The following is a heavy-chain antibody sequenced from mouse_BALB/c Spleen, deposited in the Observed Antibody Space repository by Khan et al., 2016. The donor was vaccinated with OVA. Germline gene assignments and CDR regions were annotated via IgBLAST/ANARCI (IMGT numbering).Heavy chain of an antibody. CDR2: INPNTDNI. CDR1: GYSFTLYY. D-gene: IGHD2-14*01. V-gene: IGHV1-26*01. CDR3: ARGYDFFAS. Sequence: VQLKQSGPDLVKPGASVKISCKASGYSFTLYYMSWVKQSHGKSLEWIGRINPNTDNINYNQEFKGRAILTVDKSSNTAYMELLSLTSEDSAVYFCARGYDFFASWGQGTLVTVS. J-gene: IGHJ3*01.